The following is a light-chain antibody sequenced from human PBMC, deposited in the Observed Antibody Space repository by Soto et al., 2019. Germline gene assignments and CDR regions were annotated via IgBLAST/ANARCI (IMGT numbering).Light chain of an antibody. J-gene: IGLJ3*02. Sequence: QSVLTQPASVSGSPGQSITISCTGTSSDIGGSDFVSWYQQHPGKAPKLVMSEVNNRPSGVSSRFSGSKSGNTASLAITGLQAEDEADYYCQSYDSSLSGWVFGGGTKLTVL. CDR2: EVN. CDR1: SSDIGGSDF. CDR3: QSYDSSLSGWV. V-gene: IGLV2-14*01.